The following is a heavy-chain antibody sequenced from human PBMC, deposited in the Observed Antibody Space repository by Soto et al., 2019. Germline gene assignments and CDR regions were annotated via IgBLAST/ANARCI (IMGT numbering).Heavy chain of an antibody. V-gene: IGHV4-59*01. J-gene: IGHJ4*02. CDR1: GGSINDYY. CDR2: IYSLWTT. CDR3: ATGQYLYGSHF. Sequence: PSETLSLTCSVSGGSINDYYWSWIRQPPRKGLEWVGYIYSLWTTNSNPSLKSRVTISLDTSKKQFSLKLTSVTAAYTVIYYCATGQYLYGSHFWGRGTLVTVSS. D-gene: IGHD3-10*01.